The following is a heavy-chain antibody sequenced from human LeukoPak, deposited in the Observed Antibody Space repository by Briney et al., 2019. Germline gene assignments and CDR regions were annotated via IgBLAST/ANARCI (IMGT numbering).Heavy chain of an antibody. Sequence: SETLSLTCTVSGGSISSGGYYWSWIRQHPGKGLEWVGYIYYSGSTYYNPSLKSRVTISVDTSKNQFSLKLSSVTAADTAVYYCATTSGYSSGWCYWGQGTLVTVSS. J-gene: IGHJ4*02. CDR1: GGSISSGGYY. V-gene: IGHV4-31*03. CDR2: IYYSGST. D-gene: IGHD6-19*01. CDR3: ATTSGYSSGWCY.